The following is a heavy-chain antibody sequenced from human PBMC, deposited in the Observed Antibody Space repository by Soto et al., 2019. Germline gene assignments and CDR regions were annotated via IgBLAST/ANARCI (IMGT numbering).Heavy chain of an antibody. Sequence: GESLKISCKGSGYSFTSYWIGWVRQMPGKGLEWMGITYPAYSDTKYSPSFQGQVTISADRSTSTAYLHWSSLRASDAATYYCVCHSSTSARAPMKYWGQGTLVTVSS. J-gene: IGHJ4*02. CDR3: VCHSSTSARAPMKY. CDR1: GYSFTSYW. CDR2: TYPAYSDT. V-gene: IGHV5-51*01. D-gene: IGHD6-6*01.